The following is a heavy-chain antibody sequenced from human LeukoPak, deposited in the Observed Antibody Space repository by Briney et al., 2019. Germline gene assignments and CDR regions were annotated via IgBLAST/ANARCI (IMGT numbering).Heavy chain of an antibody. CDR3: ARQWLVSPLFDY. D-gene: IGHD6-19*01. V-gene: IGHV4-34*01. J-gene: IGHJ4*02. CDR2: INHSGST. Sequence: PSETLSLTCAVYGGSLSGYYWSWIRQPPGKGLEWIGEINHSGSTNYNPSLKSRVTISVDTSKDQLSLKLSSMTAADTAVYYCARQWLVSPLFDYWGQGTLVTVSS. CDR1: GGSLSGYY.